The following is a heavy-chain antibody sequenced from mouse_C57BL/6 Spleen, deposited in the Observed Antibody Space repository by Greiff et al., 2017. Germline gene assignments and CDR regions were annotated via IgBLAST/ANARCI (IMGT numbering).Heavy chain of an antibody. J-gene: IGHJ3*01. CDR2: IDPETSGT. V-gene: IGHV1-15*01. CDR3: TRRGITTVGKAWFAY. Sequence: VQLQQPGAELVRPGASVTLSCKASGYTFTDYEMHWVKQTPVHGLEWIGAIDPETSGTAYNQKFKGKAILTADKSSSTAYMELRSLTSEDSAVXYCTRRGITTVGKAWFAYWGQGTLVTVSA. CDR1: GYTFTDYE. D-gene: IGHD1-1*01.